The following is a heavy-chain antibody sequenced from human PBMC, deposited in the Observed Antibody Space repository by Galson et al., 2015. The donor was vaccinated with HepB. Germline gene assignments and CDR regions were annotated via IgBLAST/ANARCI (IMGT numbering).Heavy chain of an antibody. D-gene: IGHD5-12*01. V-gene: IGHV3-30*04. J-gene: IGHJ4*02. CDR3: ASWSRYDSTDRRTPFDY. CDR1: GFTFSSYA. Sequence: SLRLSCAASGFTFSSYAMHWVRQAPGKGLEWVAVISYDGSNKYYADSVKGRFTISRDNSKNTLYLQMNSLRAEDTAVYYCASWSRYDSTDRRTPFDYWGQGTLVTVSS. CDR2: ISYDGSNK.